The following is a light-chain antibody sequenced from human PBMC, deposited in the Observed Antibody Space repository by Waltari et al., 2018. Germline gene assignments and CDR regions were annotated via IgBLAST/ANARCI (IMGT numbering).Light chain of an antibody. CDR3: QQANSFLGLT. Sequence: IQMTQSPSSVSASVGDRVTISCRPSQPIGSWLAWYQQKPGKAPKLLIYAASNLRSGVPSRCSGGGSGTHFTLTISSLQPEDSATYYCQQANSFLGLTFGGGTKVEIK. V-gene: IGKV1-12*01. CDR2: AAS. CDR1: QPIGSW. J-gene: IGKJ4*01.